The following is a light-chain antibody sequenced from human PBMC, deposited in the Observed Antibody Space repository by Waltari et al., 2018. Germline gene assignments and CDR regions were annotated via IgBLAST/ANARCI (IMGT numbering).Light chain of an antibody. V-gene: IGLV8-61*01. Sequence: QTVVTQEPSLSVSPGGTVTLTCALSSASVSSTSYPTWYQQTPGPPPRTLVYKGISRSSGVPDRFSGSILGNTAALTITGAQADDESDYYCSMYMGSGVWVFGGGTKLTVL. CDR2: KGI. CDR1: SASVSSTSY. J-gene: IGLJ3*02. CDR3: SMYMGSGVWV.